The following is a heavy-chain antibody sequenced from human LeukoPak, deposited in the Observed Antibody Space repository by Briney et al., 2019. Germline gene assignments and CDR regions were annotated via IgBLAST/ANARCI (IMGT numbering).Heavy chain of an antibody. Sequence: GGSLRLSCAASGFAVSSNYMSWVRQAPGKGLEWVSVIYSGGSTDYADSVKGRFTISRDNSKNTLYLQMNSLRAEDTAVYYCARAESGQWYIDYWGQGTLVTVSS. D-gene: IGHD6-19*01. CDR2: IYSGGST. CDR1: GFAVSSNY. J-gene: IGHJ4*02. CDR3: ARAESGQWYIDY. V-gene: IGHV3-66*01.